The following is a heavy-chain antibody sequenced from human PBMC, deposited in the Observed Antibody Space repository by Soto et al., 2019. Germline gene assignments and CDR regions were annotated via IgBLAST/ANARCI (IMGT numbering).Heavy chain of an antibody. CDR1: GYTLTELS. J-gene: IGHJ4*02. D-gene: IGHD4-4*01. V-gene: IGHV1-24*01. CDR2: FDPEDGET. Sequence: ASVKVSCKVSGYTLTELSMHWVRQAPGKGLEWMGGFDPEDGETIYAQKFQGRVTMTQDTSKDTAYMGLGSLRSEDTALYYCATAATVTTSLGRRRVDFWGQGTLVTVSS. CDR3: ATAATVTTSLGRRRVDF.